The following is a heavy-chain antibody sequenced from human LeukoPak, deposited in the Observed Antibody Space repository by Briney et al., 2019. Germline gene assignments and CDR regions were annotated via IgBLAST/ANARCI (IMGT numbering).Heavy chain of an antibody. J-gene: IGHJ3*02. V-gene: IGHV3-48*02. D-gene: IGHD6-19*01. CDR3: ARVFGSGWLVPGALDI. CDR2: ISSSSSTI. CDR1: GFTFSSYS. Sequence: GGSLRLSCAASGFTFSSYSMNWVRQAPGKGLEWVSYISSSSSTIYYADSVKGRFTISRDNAKNSLYLQMNSLRDEDTAVYYCARVFGSGWLVPGALDIWGQGTMVTVSS.